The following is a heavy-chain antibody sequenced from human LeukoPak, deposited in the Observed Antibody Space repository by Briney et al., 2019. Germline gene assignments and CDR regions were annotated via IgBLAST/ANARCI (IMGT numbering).Heavy chain of an antibody. CDR1: GFTFSSYG. Sequence: GVSLRLSCAASGFTFSSYGMHWVRQAPGKGLEWVAVISYDGSNKYYADSVKGRFTISRDNSKNTLYLQMNSLRAEDTAVYYCAKGGVRNYYDSSGYLHYFDYWGQGTLVTVSS. D-gene: IGHD3-22*01. J-gene: IGHJ4*02. V-gene: IGHV3-30*18. CDR2: ISYDGSNK. CDR3: AKGGVRNYYDSSGYLHYFDY.